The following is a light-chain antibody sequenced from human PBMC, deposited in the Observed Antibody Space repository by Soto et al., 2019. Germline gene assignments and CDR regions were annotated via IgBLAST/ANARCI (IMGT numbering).Light chain of an antibody. CDR1: SSNIGSDYD. CDR3: QSYDSSLSGWV. CDR2: GNT. Sequence: QSALTQPPSVSGAPGQRVTISCTGSSSNIGSDYDVHWYQQLPGTVPKLLIYGNTNRPSGVPDRFSASKSGTSASLAITGLQAEDEADYYCQSYDSSLSGWVFGGGTKVTVL. V-gene: IGLV1-40*01. J-gene: IGLJ3*02.